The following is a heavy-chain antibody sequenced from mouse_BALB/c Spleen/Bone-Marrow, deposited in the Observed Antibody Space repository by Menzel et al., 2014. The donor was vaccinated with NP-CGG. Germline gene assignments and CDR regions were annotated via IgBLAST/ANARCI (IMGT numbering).Heavy chain of an antibody. J-gene: IGHJ3*01. CDR1: GYSFTSYY. CDR3: AGSTMISAWFAY. V-gene: IGHV1S135*01. CDR2: IDPFNGGT. D-gene: IGHD2-4*01. Sequence: VQLQQSGPELMKPGASVKISCKASGYSFTSYYMHWVKQSHGKSLEWIGYIDPFNGGTSYNQKFKGKATLTVDKSSSTAYMHLSSLTSEDSAVYYCAGSTMISAWFAYWGQGTRVTVSA.